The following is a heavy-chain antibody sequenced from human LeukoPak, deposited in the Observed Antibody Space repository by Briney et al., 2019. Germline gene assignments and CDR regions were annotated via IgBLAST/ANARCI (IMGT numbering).Heavy chain of an antibody. CDR1: GGSISSYY. Sequence: SETLSLTCTVSGGSISSYYWSWIRQPPGKGLEWIGYIYYSGSTNYNPSLKSRVTISVDTSKNQFSLKLSSVTAADTAVYYCAREGCGDHCYYMDVWGKGTTVTVSS. V-gene: IGHV4-59*01. CDR3: AREGCGDHCYYMDV. CDR2: IYYSGST. J-gene: IGHJ6*03. D-gene: IGHD4-17*01.